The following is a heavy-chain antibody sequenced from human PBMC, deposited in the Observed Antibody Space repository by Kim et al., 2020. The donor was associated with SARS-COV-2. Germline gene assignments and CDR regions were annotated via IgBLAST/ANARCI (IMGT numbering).Heavy chain of an antibody. Sequence: GGSLRLSCAASGFTFSDYYMSWIRQAPGKGLEWVSYISSSSSYTNYADSVKGRFTISRDNAKNSLYLQMNSLRAEDTAVYYCARVPSDYSGRQAAFDIWGQGTMVTVSS. D-gene: IGHD1-26*01. J-gene: IGHJ3*02. CDR3: ARVPSDYSGRQAAFDI. V-gene: IGHV3-11*05. CDR2: ISSSSSYT. CDR1: GFTFSDYY.